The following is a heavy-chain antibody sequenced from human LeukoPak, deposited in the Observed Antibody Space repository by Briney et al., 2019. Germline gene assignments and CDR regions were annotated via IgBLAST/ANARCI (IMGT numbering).Heavy chain of an antibody. CDR2: IIPIFGTA. CDR1: GYTFTSYG. J-gene: IGHJ4*02. V-gene: IGHV1-69*13. D-gene: IGHD6-13*01. CDR3: ARASAGASRFIGGVFDY. Sequence: SVKVSCKASGYTFTSYGISWVRQAPGQGLEWMGGIIPIFGTANYAQKFQGRVTITADESTSTAYMELSSLRSEDTAVYYCARASAGASRFIGGVFDYWGQGTLVTVSS.